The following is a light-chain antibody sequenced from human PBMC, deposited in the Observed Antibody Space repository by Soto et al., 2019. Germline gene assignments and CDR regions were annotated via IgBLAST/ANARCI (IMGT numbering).Light chain of an antibody. Sequence: QSALTQPPSASGSAGQSVTSSCTRTSSDVGGYSYVSWYQQHPGKAPKLMIYEVSKRPSGVPDRFSGSKSGNTASLTVSGLQAEDEADYYCSSYAGSKTLFGGGTKLTVL. CDR2: EVS. CDR3: SSYAGSKTL. V-gene: IGLV2-8*01. J-gene: IGLJ2*01. CDR1: SSDVGGYSY.